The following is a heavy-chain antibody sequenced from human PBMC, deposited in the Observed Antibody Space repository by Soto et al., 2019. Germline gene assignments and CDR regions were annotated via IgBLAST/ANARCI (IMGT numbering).Heavy chain of an antibody. V-gene: IGHV4-59*01. CDR3: ARVQRGYSYGTHAFDI. CDR1: GDSISSYY. Sequence: SETLSLTCTVSGDSISSYYWSWIRQPPGKGLEWIGYIYYSGSTNYNPSLKSRVTISVDTSKNQFSLKLSSVTAADTAVYYCARVQRGYSYGTHAFDIWGQGTMVTVSS. J-gene: IGHJ3*02. CDR2: IYYSGST. D-gene: IGHD5-18*01.